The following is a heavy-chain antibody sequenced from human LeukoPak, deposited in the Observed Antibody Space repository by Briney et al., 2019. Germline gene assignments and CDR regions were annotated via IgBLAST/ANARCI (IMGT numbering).Heavy chain of an antibody. D-gene: IGHD3-3*01. V-gene: IGHV3-33*01. CDR1: GFTFSAHG. CDR2: IWYDGSKQ. Sequence: GRSLRLSRAASGFTFSAHGMHWVRQAPGKGLEWVAVIWYDGSKQEYAESVKGRFTISRDDSKNTLYLQMNSLRAEDTAVYYCAREASGYYRDFWGQGTLVTVSS. J-gene: IGHJ4*02. CDR3: AREASGYYRDF.